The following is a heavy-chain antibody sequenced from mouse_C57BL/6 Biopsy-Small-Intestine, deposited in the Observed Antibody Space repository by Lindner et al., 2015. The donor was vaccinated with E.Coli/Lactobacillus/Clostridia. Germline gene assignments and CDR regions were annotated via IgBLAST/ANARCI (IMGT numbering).Heavy chain of an antibody. CDR2: IDPENGDT. D-gene: IGHD3-3*01. CDR1: GFNIKDDY. Sequence: EVQLQESGAELVRPGASVKLSCTASGFNIKDDYMHWVKQRPEQGLEWIGWIDPENGDTEYASKFQGKATITADTSSSTAYLQLSSLTSEDTAVYYCTTRAEDYFDYWGQGTTLTVSS. J-gene: IGHJ2*01. CDR3: TTRAEDYFDY. V-gene: IGHV14-4*01.